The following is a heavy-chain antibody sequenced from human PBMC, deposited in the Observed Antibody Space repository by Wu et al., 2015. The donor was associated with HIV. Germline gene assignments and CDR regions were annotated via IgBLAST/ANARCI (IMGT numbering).Heavy chain of an antibody. J-gene: IGHJ6*03. Sequence: QVQLVQSGAEVKKPGASVKVSCKASGYTFTSYYIHWVRQAPGQRLEWMGWIRPDSGATHYAEKFEDRVTMTRDASIDTAYIQLNRLRSDDTAVYFCARDLGDDFAIRGYYWYLDVWGRGTAITVSS. CDR3: ARDLGDDFAIRGYYWYLDV. V-gene: IGHV1-2*02. CDR2: IRPDSGAT. CDR1: GYTFTSYY. D-gene: IGHD2-21*02.